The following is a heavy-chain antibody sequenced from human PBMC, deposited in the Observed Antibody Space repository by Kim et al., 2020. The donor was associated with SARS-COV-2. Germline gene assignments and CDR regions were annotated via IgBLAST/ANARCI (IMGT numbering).Heavy chain of an antibody. Sequence: SETLSLTCAVYGGSFSGYYWSWIRQPPGKGLEWIGEINHSGSTNYNPSLKSRVTISVDTSKNQFSLKLSSVTAADTAVYYCARGFLASDILTGLDYWGQGTLVTVSS. CDR2: INHSGST. CDR1: GGSFSGYY. D-gene: IGHD3-9*01. J-gene: IGHJ4*02. CDR3: ARGFLASDILTGLDY. V-gene: IGHV4-34*01.